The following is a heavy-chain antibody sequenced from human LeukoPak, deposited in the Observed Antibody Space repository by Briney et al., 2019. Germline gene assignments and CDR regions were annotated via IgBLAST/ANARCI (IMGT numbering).Heavy chain of an antibody. J-gene: IGHJ6*04. V-gene: IGHV4-4*02. CDR3: ARGLLDTMVRGVIYYYYGMDV. CDR1: GGSISSSNW. D-gene: IGHD3-10*01. Sequence: PSGTLSLTCAVSGGSISSSNWWSWIRQPPGKGLEWIGEINHSGSTNYNPSLKSRVTISVDTSKNQFSLKLSSVTAADTAVYYCARGLLDTMVRGVIYYYYGMDVWGKGTTVTVSS. CDR2: INHSGST.